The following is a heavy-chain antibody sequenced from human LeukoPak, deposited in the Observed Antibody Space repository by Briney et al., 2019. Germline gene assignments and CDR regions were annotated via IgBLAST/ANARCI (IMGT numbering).Heavy chain of an antibody. D-gene: IGHD1-26*01. CDR2: IYYSGST. CDR3: AVGATIPSFDY. CDR1: GGSISSSSYY. J-gene: IGHJ4*02. Sequence: SETLSLTCTVSGGSISSSSYYWGWIRQPPGKGLEWIVSIYYSGSTYYNPSLKSRATISVDTSKNQFSLKLSSVNAADTAVYYCAVGATIPSFDYWGQGTLVTVSS. V-gene: IGHV4-39*07.